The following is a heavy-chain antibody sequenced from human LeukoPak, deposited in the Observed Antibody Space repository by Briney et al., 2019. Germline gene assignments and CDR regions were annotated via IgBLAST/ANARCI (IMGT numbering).Heavy chain of an antibody. J-gene: IGHJ5*02. D-gene: IGHD3-9*01. CDR3: ATVRYSNWFDP. V-gene: IGHV1-69*06. CDR1: GGTFSSYA. Sequence: SVKVSCKASGGTFSSYAISWVRQAPGQGLEWMGGIIPIFGTANYAQKFQGRVTITADKSTSTAYVELSSLRSEDTAVYYCATVRYSNWFDPWGQGTLVTVSS. CDR2: IIPIFGTA.